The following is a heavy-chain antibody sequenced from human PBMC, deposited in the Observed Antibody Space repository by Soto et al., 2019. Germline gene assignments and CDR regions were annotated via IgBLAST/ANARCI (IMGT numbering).Heavy chain of an antibody. CDR1: GFTFSSYS. D-gene: IGHD5-12*01. Sequence: PWGSMRLSCAASGFTFSSYSMNWVRQAPGKGLEWVSSISSSSSYIYYADSVKGRFTISRDNAKNSLYLQMNSLRAEDTAVYYCARAEMATIMRSSDPDYWGQGTLVTVSS. V-gene: IGHV3-21*01. J-gene: IGHJ4*02. CDR3: ARAEMATIMRSSDPDY. CDR2: ISSSSSYI.